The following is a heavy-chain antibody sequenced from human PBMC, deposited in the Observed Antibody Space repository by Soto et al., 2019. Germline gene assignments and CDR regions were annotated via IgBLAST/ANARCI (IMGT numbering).Heavy chain of an antibody. CDR2: IYYSGST. Sequence: QVQLQESGPGLVKPSQTLSLTCTVSGGSISSGGYYWSWIRQHPGKGLEWIGYIYYSGSTYYNPFLTGRVTISVDTSKNQYSLKLSSVTAADTAVYYCARDYTTASYYYFGMDVWGQRNTVHVSS. CDR3: ARDYTTASYYYFGMDV. J-gene: IGHJ6*02. D-gene: IGHD1-1*01. V-gene: IGHV4-31*03. CDR1: GGSISSGGYY.